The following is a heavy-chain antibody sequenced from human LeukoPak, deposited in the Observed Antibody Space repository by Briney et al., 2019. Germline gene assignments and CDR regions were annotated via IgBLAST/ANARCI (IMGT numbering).Heavy chain of an antibody. CDR1: GVTFSSYA. J-gene: IGHJ4*02. V-gene: IGHV3-23*01. D-gene: IGHD5-12*01. Sequence: PGGSLRLSCAASGVTFSSYAMSWVRQAPGKGLEWVSSISNSGGRTFYTDSVKGRFTISRDNSKITLYLQMNSLRAEDTAVYYCAKSYNGYESKPDYWGQGTRVTVSS. CDR3: AKSYNGYESKPDY. CDR2: ISNSGGRT.